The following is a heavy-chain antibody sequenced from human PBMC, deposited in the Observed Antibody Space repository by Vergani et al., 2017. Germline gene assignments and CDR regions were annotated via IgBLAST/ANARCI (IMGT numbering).Heavy chain of an antibody. J-gene: IGHJ6*02. CDR2: IYWDDDK. D-gene: IGHD3-9*01. V-gene: IGHV2-5*02. CDR3: AHRLSSDDILTGYWPGGMDV. CDR1: GFSLRTSGVG. Sequence: QITLKESGPTLVKPTQPLTLTCTFSGFSLRTSGVGVGWIRPPPGKALEWLALIYWDDDKRYSPSLKSRPTITKYTSKNPVFLTMTTMDPVDTATYYCAHRLSSDDILTGYWPGGMDVWGQGTTVTVSS.